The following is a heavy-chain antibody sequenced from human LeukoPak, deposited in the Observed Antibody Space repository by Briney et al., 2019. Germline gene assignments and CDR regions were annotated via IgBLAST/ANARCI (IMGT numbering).Heavy chain of an antibody. CDR3: ARGDAVLSAGAFDI. CDR1: GYRFTSYW. D-gene: IGHD3-10*01. J-gene: IGHJ3*02. V-gene: IGHV5-51*01. CDR2: IYPGDSDT. Sequence: GESLKISCKGSGYRFTSYWIGWVRQVPGKGLEWVGIIYPGDSDTTYSPSFEGQVTMSADKSASTVYLQWSSLKASDTAMYYCARGDAVLSAGAFDIWGQGTMVTVSS.